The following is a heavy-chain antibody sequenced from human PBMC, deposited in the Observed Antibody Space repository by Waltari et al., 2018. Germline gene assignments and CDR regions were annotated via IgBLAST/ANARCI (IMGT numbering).Heavy chain of an antibody. D-gene: IGHD6-6*01. CDR2: INYSGST. J-gene: IGHJ5*02. CDR3: VREWSSSSSWFDP. CDR1: GGSIGRNTFY. V-gene: IGHV4-39*07. Sequence: QVQLQESGPGLVKSSETLSLTCTVSGGSIGRNTFYWAWIRQPPGKRMEWMASINYSGSTYYMPSLKRRVTISVDTSRNQLSLRLTSVTAADTAVYFCVREWSSSSSWFDPWGQGTLVTVSS.